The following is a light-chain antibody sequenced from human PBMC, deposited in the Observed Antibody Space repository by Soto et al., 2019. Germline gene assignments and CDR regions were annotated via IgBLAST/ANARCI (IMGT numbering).Light chain of an antibody. V-gene: IGKV3-15*01. Sequence: EIVMTQSPATLSVSPGERATLSCWASQSVRSNLAWYQQKPGQTPRLLIFGASTRATAIPGRFSGSGSGTEFTLTISSLQSEDFAVYYCQQYNSWPTITFGQGTRLESK. CDR1: QSVRSN. CDR3: QQYNSWPTIT. J-gene: IGKJ5*01. CDR2: GAS.